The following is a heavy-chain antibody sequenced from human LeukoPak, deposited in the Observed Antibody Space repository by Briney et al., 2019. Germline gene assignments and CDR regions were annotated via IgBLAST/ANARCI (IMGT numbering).Heavy chain of an antibody. CDR2: IYHSGST. Sequence: SETLSLTCAVSGGSICSSNWWSWVRRPPGKGLEWIGEIYHSGSTNYNPSLKSRVTISVDKSKNQFSLKLSSVTAADTAVYYCARDRIDSSGYLGNWFDPWGQGTLVTVSS. CDR3: ARDRIDSSGYLGNWFDP. CDR1: GGSICSSNW. J-gene: IGHJ5*02. D-gene: IGHD3-22*01. V-gene: IGHV4-4*02.